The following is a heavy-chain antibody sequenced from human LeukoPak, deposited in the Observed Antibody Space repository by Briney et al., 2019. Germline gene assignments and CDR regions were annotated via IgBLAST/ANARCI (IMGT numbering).Heavy chain of an antibody. D-gene: IGHD3-9*01. V-gene: IGHV1-2*02. CDR3: ARSSRYDIWTGYAY. Sequence: ASVKVSCKASGYTFTGYYMNWLRQAPGQGLEWMGWINANSGGTNYAQKFQGRVTMTRDTSISTAYMELSRLRSDDTAVYYCARSSRYDIWTGYAYWGQGTLVTVSP. CDR1: GYTFTGYY. J-gene: IGHJ4*02. CDR2: INANSGGT.